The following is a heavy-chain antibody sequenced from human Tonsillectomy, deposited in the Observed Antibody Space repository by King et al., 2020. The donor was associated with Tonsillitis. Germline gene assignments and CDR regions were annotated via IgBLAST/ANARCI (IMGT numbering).Heavy chain of an antibody. D-gene: IGHD3-3*01. CDR2: IYYSETT. J-gene: IGHJ4*02. Sequence: QLQESGPGLVKPSETLSLTCAVSGGSISSTSYYWGWIRQPPGKGLEWIGTIYYSETTYYNPSLESRVSILVDTSKNHLSLNLSSVTAADTAVYYCARRGTIFGVGITGSGGEGFDQWGQGTLVTVSS. CDR3: ARRGTIFGVGITGSGGEGFDQ. V-gene: IGHV4-39*02. CDR1: GGSISSTSYY.